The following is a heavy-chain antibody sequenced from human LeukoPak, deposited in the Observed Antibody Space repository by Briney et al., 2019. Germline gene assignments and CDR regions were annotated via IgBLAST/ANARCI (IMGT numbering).Heavy chain of an antibody. CDR3: ARALPYSGYDPYLDY. V-gene: IGHV3-7*01. J-gene: IGHJ4*02. D-gene: IGHD5-12*01. Sequence: GGSLSLTCAASGFTFSSYWMSWVRQPPGKGLEWVAYIKTNGSEKYYVDSMKGRFTISRDNAKTSLYLQMNSLRAEDTADYFCARALPYSGYDPYLDYWGQGTLVTVSS. CDR2: IKTNGSEK. CDR1: GFTFSSYW.